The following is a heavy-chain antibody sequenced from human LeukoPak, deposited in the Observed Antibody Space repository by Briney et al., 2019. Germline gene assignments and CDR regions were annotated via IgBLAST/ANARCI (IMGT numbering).Heavy chain of an antibody. J-gene: IGHJ4*02. D-gene: IGHD3-10*01. CDR3: ARDRRSGSYRAGADY. CDR1: GFTFSSYS. Sequence: PGGSLRLSCAASGFTFSSYSMNWVRQAPGKGLEWASSISSSSSYIYYADSVKGRFTISRDNAKNSLYLQMNSLRAEDTAVYYCARDRRSGSYRAGADYWGQGTLVTVSS. CDR2: ISSSSSYI. V-gene: IGHV3-21*01.